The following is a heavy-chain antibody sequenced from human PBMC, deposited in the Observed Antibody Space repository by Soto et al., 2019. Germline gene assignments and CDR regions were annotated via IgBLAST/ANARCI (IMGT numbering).Heavy chain of an antibody. Sequence: GGSLRLSCAASGFTFSNAWMNWVRQAPGKGLEWVGRIKSKTDGGTTDYAAPVKGRFTISRDDSKNTLYLQMNSLKTEDTAVYYCTTAPYLYYYGSGSYYPNYYYYGMDVWGQGTTVTVSS. J-gene: IGHJ6*02. CDR1: GFTFSNAW. CDR3: TTAPYLYYYGSGSYYPNYYYYGMDV. V-gene: IGHV3-15*07. D-gene: IGHD3-10*01. CDR2: IKSKTDGGTT.